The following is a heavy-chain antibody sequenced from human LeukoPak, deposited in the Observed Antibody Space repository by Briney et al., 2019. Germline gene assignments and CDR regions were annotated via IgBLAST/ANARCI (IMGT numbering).Heavy chain of an antibody. CDR1: GGSISSYY. J-gene: IGHJ3*02. Sequence: LETLSLTCTVSGGSISSYYWSWIRQPAGKGLEWIGRIYTSGSTNYNPSLKSRVTISVDTSKNQFSLKLSSVTAADTAVYYCAREDSVGATTAAFDIWGQGTMVTVSS. CDR2: IYTSGST. D-gene: IGHD1-26*01. V-gene: IGHV4-4*07. CDR3: AREDSVGATTAAFDI.